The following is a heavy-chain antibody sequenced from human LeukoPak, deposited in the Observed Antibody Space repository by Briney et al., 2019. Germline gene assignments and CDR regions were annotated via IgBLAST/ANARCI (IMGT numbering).Heavy chain of an antibody. V-gene: IGHV4-39*01. CDR1: GGSISSSSYY. D-gene: IGHD6-13*01. J-gene: IGHJ4*02. Sequence: SETLSLTCTVSGGSISSSSYYWGWIRQPPGKGLEWIGSIYYSGSTYYNPSPKSRVTISVDTSKNQFSLKLSSVTAADTAVYYCARHIAAAGEAFDYWGQGTLVTVSS. CDR2: IYYSGST. CDR3: ARHIAAAGEAFDY.